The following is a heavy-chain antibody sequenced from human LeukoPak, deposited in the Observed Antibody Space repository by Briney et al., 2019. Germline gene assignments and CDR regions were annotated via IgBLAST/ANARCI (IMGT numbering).Heavy chain of an antibody. CDR1: GGSISSGGYY. D-gene: IGHD2-8*01. J-gene: IGHJ3*02. CDR3: ARPLGYCTNGEYYPDAFDI. V-gene: IGHV4-31*03. CDR2: IHYSGST. Sequence: PSETLSLTCTVSGGSISSGGYYWSWIRQHTGKGLEWIGFIHYSGSTYYNPSLESRISISVDTSKNQFSLKLSSVTAADTAVYYCARPLGYCTNGEYYPDAFDIWGQGTMVTVSS.